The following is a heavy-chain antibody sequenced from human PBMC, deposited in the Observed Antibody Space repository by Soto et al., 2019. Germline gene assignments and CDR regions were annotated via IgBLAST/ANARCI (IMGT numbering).Heavy chain of an antibody. J-gene: IGHJ3*02. Sequence: QLSLQESGPGLVRPSESLSLTCAVTGDSIRSTSHFWGWIRQPPGKGLEWIGSIYYSGSTLYNPSLQSRVTLSIDTSTNQFSLKMSSVTATDTSVYYCVRHPGGNGAFEIWGQGTMVTVSS. CDR2: IYYSGST. CDR3: VRHPGGNGAFEI. V-gene: IGHV4-39*01. D-gene: IGHD2-15*01. CDR1: GDSIRSTSHF.